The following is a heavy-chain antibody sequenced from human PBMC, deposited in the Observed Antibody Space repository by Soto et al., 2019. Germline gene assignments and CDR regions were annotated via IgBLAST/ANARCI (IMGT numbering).Heavy chain of an antibody. J-gene: IGHJ6*02. CDR3: ARMDTAMVPLSFTYYYYGMDV. CDR2: ISYDGSNK. D-gene: IGHD5-18*01. V-gene: IGHV3-30-3*01. Sequence: GGSLRLSCAASGFTFSSYAMHWVRQAPGKGLEWVAVISYDGSNKYYADSVKGRFTISRDNSKNTLYLQMNSLRAEDTAVYYCARMDTAMVPLSFTYYYYGMDVWGQGTTVTVS. CDR1: GFTFSSYA.